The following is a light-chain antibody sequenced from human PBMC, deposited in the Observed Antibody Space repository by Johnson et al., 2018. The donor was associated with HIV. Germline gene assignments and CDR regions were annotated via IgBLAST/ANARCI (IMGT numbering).Light chain of an antibody. CDR2: DNN. V-gene: IGLV1-51*01. Sequence: QSVLTQPPSVSAAPGQKVTISCSGSSSNIGNNYVSWYQQLPGTAPKLLIYDNNKRPSGIPDRFSASKSGTSATLGITGLQTGDEADYYCGTWDSSLSARFVFGTGTKVTVL. J-gene: IGLJ1*01. CDR1: SSNIGNNY. CDR3: GTWDSSLSARFV.